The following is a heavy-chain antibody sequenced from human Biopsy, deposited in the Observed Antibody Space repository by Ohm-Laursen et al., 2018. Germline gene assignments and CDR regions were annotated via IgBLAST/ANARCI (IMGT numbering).Heavy chain of an antibody. V-gene: IGHV4-34*08. CDR3: GNEVHGRDY. Sequence: GTLSLTCAVFGKTFSDYQWSWIRQPPGKGLEWIGQINQAGTTNYNPSLKSRVSISADASKYEFSLRLTSVTAADTTVYLCGNEVHGRDYWGLGAQVAVSS. CDR1: GKTFSDYQ. D-gene: IGHD2-15*01. CDR2: INQAGTT. J-gene: IGHJ4*02.